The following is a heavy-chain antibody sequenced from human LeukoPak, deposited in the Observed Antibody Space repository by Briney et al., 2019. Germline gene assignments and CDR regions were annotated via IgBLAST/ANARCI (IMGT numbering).Heavy chain of an antibody. CDR1: GGSFSSYY. CDR2: IYYSGST. Sequence: SETLSLTCAVYGGSFSSYYWSWIRQPPGKGLEWIGYIYYSGSTNYNPSLKSRVTISVDTSKNQFSLKLSSVTAADTAVYYCARGIAAAGNSIDYWGQGTLVTVSS. D-gene: IGHD6-13*01. V-gene: IGHV4-59*01. CDR3: ARGIAAAGNSIDY. J-gene: IGHJ4*02.